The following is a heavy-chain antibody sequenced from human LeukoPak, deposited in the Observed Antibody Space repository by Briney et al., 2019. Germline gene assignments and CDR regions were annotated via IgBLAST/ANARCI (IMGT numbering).Heavy chain of an antibody. V-gene: IGHV4-31*03. CDR1: GASITNDDYY. CDR2: IYFSGST. CDR3: ARRAPFSNWFDP. J-gene: IGHJ5*02. D-gene: IGHD2-2*01. Sequence: SQTLSLTCTVSGASITNDDYYWSWIRQHPGKGLEWIEYIYFSGSTYYNPTLKSRASVSVDTSKSQFSLRLTSVTAADTAVYYCARRAPFSNWFDPWGQGTLVIVSS.